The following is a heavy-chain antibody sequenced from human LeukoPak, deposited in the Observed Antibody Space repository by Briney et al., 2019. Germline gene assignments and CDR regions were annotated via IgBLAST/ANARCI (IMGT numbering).Heavy chain of an antibody. CDR2: ISYDGSNK. J-gene: IGHJ4*02. D-gene: IGHD3-10*01. V-gene: IGHV3-30*04. Sequence: GGSLRLSCAASGFTFSSYAMHWVRQAPGKGLEWVAVISYDGSNKYYADSVKGRFTISRDNSKNTLYLQMNSLRAEDTAVYYCARVPGSGSASFDYWGQGTLVTVSS. CDR3: ARVPGSGSASFDY. CDR1: GFTFSSYA.